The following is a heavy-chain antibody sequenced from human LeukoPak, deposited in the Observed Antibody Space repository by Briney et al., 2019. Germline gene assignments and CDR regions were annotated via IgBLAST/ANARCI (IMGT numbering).Heavy chain of an antibody. CDR3: ARGVAARHDGYFDY. CDR1: GGTFSSYA. Sequence: SVKVSCKASGGTFSSYAISWVRQAPGQGLEWMGGIIPIFGTANYAQKFQGRVTITTDESTSTAYMELSSLRSEDTAVYYCARGVAARHDGYFDYWGQGTLVTVSS. V-gene: IGHV1-69*05. J-gene: IGHJ4*02. D-gene: IGHD6-6*01. CDR2: IIPIFGTA.